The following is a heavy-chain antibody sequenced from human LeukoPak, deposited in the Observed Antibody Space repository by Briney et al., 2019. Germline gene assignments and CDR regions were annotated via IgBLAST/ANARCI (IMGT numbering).Heavy chain of an antibody. V-gene: IGHV3-7*03. Sequence: GGSLRLSCAASGFTFSNYWMNWVRQAPGKGLEWVANIKDDGSDKYYVDSVKGRFSVSRDNAKNSLYLQMNSLRAEDIALYYCAKSRCSSTSCPYYYYMDVWGKGTTVTVSS. CDR2: IKDDGSDK. J-gene: IGHJ6*03. CDR1: GFTFSNYW. D-gene: IGHD2-2*01. CDR3: AKSRCSSTSCPYYYYMDV.